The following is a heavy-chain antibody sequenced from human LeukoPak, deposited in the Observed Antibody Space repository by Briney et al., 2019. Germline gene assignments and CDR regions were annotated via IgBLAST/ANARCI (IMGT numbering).Heavy chain of an antibody. J-gene: IGHJ4*02. V-gene: IGHV1-69*04. CDR3: ARMGGLDWVYFDY. Sequence: SVKVSCKASGGTFSSYAISWVRQAPGQGLEWMGRIIPIPGIANYAQKFQGRVTITADKSTSTAYMELSSLRSEDTAAYYCARMGGLDWVYFDYWGQGTLVTVSS. CDR1: GGTFSSYA. CDR2: IIPIPGIA. D-gene: IGHD3-16*01.